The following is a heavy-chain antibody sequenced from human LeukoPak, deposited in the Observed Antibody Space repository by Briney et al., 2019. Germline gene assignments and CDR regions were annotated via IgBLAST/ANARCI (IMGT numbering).Heavy chain of an antibody. CDR2: ISWNSGSI. CDR1: GFTFDDYA. Sequence: GGSLRLSCAASGFTFDDYAMHWVRQAPGKGLEWVSGISWNSGSIGYANSVKGRFTISRDNAKNSLYLHMNTPRAEDTAIYYCAKDRTVGASYWYFDLWGRGTLVTVSS. D-gene: IGHD1-26*01. J-gene: IGHJ2*01. CDR3: AKDRTVGASYWYFDL. V-gene: IGHV3-9*01.